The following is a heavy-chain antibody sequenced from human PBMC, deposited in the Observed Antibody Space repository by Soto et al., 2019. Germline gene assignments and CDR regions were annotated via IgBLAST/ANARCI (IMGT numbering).Heavy chain of an antibody. J-gene: IGHJ6*02. CDR2: IYYSGST. Sequence: PSETRSLTFTVSGGSISSGDYYWSCIRQPPGKGLEWIGYIYYSGSTYYNPSLKSRVTISVDTSKNQFSLKLSSVTAADTAVYYCARRDGDYDFWSGFKDPYGMDVWGQGTTVTVSS. CDR3: ARRDGDYDFWSGFKDPYGMDV. D-gene: IGHD3-3*01. CDR1: GGSISSGDYY. V-gene: IGHV4-30-4*01.